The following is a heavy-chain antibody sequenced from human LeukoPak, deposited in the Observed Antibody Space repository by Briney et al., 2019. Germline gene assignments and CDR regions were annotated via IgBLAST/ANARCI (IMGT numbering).Heavy chain of an antibody. CDR3: ATISVADPDY. D-gene: IGHD6-19*01. CDR1: GIHFSTFT. CDR2: ISSTSGKI. Sequence: GRSLRLSCAASGIHFSTFTMNWVRQAPGKGLEWVALISSTSGKIFYSDSVRGRFTISRDNAESSLYLQMKSLRAEDTAIYYCATISVADPDYWGQGTLVTVSS. J-gene: IGHJ4*02. V-gene: IGHV3-21*01.